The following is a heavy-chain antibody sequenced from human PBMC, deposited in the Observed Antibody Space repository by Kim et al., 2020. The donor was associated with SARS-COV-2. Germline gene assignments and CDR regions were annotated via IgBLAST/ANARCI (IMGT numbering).Heavy chain of an antibody. CDR2: INPNSGGT. Sequence: ASVKVSCKASGYTFTGYYMHWVRQAPGQGLEWMGRINPNSGGTNYAQKFQGRVTMTRDTSISTAYMELSRLRSDDTAVYYCARSFYNIYSSGWNVNFDYWGQGTLVTVSS. CDR3: ARSFYNIYSSGWNVNFDY. CDR1: GYTFTGYY. J-gene: IGHJ4*02. V-gene: IGHV1-2*06. D-gene: IGHD6-19*01.